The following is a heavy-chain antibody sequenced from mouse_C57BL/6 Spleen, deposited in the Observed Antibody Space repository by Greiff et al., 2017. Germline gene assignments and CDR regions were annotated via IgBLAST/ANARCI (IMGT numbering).Heavy chain of an antibody. CDR3: ASGAYYSNYEVVDYAMDY. CDR1: GFTFSDYY. V-gene: IGHV5-12*01. J-gene: IGHJ4*01. CDR2: ISNGGGST. Sequence: EVKLVESGGGLVQPGGSLKLSCAASGFTFSDYYMYWVRQTPEKRLEWVAYISNGGGSTYYPDTVQGRFTISRDNAKKTLYLQISRLKSEDTAMYYCASGAYYSNYEVVDYAMDYWGQGTSVTVSS. D-gene: IGHD2-5*01.